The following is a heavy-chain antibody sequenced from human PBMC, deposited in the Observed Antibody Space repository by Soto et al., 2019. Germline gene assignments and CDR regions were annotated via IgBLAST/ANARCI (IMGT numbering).Heavy chain of an antibody. J-gene: IGHJ4*02. V-gene: IGHV1-69*13. CDR3: ARSGDSSGYYSVFDY. CDR1: GGTFSSYA. CDR2: IIPIFGTA. D-gene: IGHD3-22*01. Sequence: GASVKVSCKASGGTFSSYAISWVRQAPGQGLEWMGGIIPIFGTANYAQKFQGRVTITADESTSTAYMELSSLRSEDTAVYYCARSGDSSGYYSVFDYWGQGTLVTVSS.